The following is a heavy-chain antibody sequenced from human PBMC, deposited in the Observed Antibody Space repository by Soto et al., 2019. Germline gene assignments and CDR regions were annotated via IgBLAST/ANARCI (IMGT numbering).Heavy chain of an antibody. J-gene: IGHJ4*02. V-gene: IGHV4-31*03. Sequence: PSETLSLPCTVSGASMSTSAYYWSWIRQHPGKDREWIGYVYYSGSTFYNPSLMSRVTISVDTSKHQFSLKMTSVTAADTAIYYCARQLSAMGRRGYFDLWGPGTLVTVSS. D-gene: IGHD5-18*01. CDR3: ARQLSAMGRRGYFDL. CDR2: VYYSGST. CDR1: GASMSTSAYY.